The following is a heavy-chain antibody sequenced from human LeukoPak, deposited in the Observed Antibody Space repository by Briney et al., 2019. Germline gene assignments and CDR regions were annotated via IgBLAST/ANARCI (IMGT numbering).Heavy chain of an antibody. CDR2: INHSGST. CDR1: GGSFSGYY. V-gene: IGHV4-34*09. CDR3: ARDIRPRYCSSTSCPGPWFDP. Sequence: PSETLSLTCAVYGGSFSGYYWSWIRQPPGKGLEWIGEINHSGSTNYNPSLKSRVTISVDTSKNQFSLKLSSVTAADTAVYYCARDIRPRYCSSTSCPGPWFDPWGQGTLVTVSS. D-gene: IGHD2-2*01. J-gene: IGHJ5*02.